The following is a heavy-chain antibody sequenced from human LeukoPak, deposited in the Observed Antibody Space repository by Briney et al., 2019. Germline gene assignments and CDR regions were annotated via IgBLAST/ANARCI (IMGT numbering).Heavy chain of an antibody. D-gene: IGHD5-12*01. V-gene: IGHV1-2*02. CDR3: ARDGYDPSLYYYYYGMDV. J-gene: IGHJ6*02. Sequence: ASVKVSCKASGYTFTGYYMHWVRQAPGQGLEWMGWINPNSGGTNYAQKFQGRVTMTRDTSISTAYMELSRLRSDDTAVYYCARDGYDPSLYYYYYGMDVWGQGTTVTVSS. CDR1: GYTFTGYY. CDR2: INPNSGGT.